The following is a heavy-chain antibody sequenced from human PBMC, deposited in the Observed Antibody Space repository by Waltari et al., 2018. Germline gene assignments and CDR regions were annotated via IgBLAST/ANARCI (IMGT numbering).Heavy chain of an antibody. V-gene: IGHV4-4*07. CDR3: ARDRPWYSGSRGAFDI. D-gene: IGHD1-26*01. Sequence: QVQLQESGPGLVKPSETLSLTCTVSGGSISSYYWIWLRQPAGKGLEWIGRIYTSGSTNYNPSLKSRVTMSVDTSKNQFSLKLSSVTAADTAVYYCARDRPWYSGSRGAFDIWGQGTMVTVSS. CDR2: IYTSGST. J-gene: IGHJ3*02. CDR1: GGSISSYY.